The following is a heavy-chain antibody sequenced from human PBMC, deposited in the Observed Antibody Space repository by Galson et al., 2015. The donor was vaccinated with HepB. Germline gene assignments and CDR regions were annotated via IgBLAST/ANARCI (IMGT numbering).Heavy chain of an antibody. J-gene: IGHJ2*01. V-gene: IGHV3-23*01. CDR1: GFTFSSYA. D-gene: IGHD2-15*01. Sequence: SLRLSCAASGFTFSSYAMSWVRQAPGKGLEWVSDISGSGGSTYYADSVKGPLTISRDNSKNTLYQQMKSLRAEDTAVYYCAKDRVVASRSYWYFDLWGRGTLVTVSS. CDR2: ISGSGGST. CDR3: AKDRVVASRSYWYFDL.